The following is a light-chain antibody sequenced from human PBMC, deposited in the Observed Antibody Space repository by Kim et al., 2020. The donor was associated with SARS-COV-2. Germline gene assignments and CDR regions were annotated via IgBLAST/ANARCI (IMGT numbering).Light chain of an antibody. CDR2: EVS. V-gene: IGLV2-8*01. Sequence: GQSVTISCTGTSSDVGGYNYVSWYQQHPGKAPKLMIYEVSKRPSGVPARFSGSKSGNTASLTVSGLQAEDEADYYCNSYAGSTTWVFGGGTKLAVL. J-gene: IGLJ3*02. CDR1: SSDVGGYNY. CDR3: NSYAGSTTWV.